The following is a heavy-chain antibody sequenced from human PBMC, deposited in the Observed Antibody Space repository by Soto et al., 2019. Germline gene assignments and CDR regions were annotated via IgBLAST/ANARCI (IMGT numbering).Heavy chain of an antibody. J-gene: IGHJ4*02. Sequence: QVQLVQSGAEVKKPGASVKVSCKASGYTFTGYYMHWVRQAPGQGLEWMGWVNPNRGGTNYAQNFHGRITMTRDTSITTAYMEVSRLESYDTAVYYCATDSNWKYINYWGQGTLVTVSS. CDR1: GYTFTGYY. CDR3: ATDSNWKYINY. CDR2: VNPNRGGT. V-gene: IGHV1-2*02. D-gene: IGHD1-7*01.